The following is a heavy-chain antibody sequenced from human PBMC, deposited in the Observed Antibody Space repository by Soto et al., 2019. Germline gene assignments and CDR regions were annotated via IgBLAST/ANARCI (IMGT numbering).Heavy chain of an antibody. Sequence: QVQLVQSGAEVKKPGSSVKVSCKASGGTFSSYAISWVRQAPGQGLEWMGGIIPISETTNYAQKFKGRVTITADESKSTAYMELSSLRPEDTAVYYCARSQGSSTSLEIYYYYYYGMDVWGQGTTVTVSS. J-gene: IGHJ6*02. CDR2: IIPISETT. CDR3: ARSQGSSTSLEIYYYYYYGMDV. V-gene: IGHV1-69*01. CDR1: GGTFSSYA. D-gene: IGHD2-2*01.